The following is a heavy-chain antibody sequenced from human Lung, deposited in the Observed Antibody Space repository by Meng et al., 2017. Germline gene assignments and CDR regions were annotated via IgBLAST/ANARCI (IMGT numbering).Heavy chain of an antibody. CDR1: GFYFSHAW. J-gene: IGHJ4*02. D-gene: IGHD3-9*01. Sequence: EGHLVEFWGDLVKPGGSLRLSFAASGFYFSHAWMSWVRQGPGKGLEWVGRIKSNTDGGTTEYAAPVTGRFTISRDDSKSTLNLHLSGLRTDDTGVYYCTWDDKAVSDYWGQGTLVTVSS. CDR3: TWDDKAVSDY. V-gene: IGHV3-15*01. CDR2: IKSNTDGGTT.